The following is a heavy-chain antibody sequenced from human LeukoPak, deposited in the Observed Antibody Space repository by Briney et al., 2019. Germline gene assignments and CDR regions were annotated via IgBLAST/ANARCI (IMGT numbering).Heavy chain of an antibody. D-gene: IGHD2-15*01. J-gene: IGHJ4*02. CDR3: AKGTDCSGGSCALDY. CDR1: GFTSSSYS. V-gene: IGHV3-21*04. Sequence: GGSLRLSCAASGFTSSSYSMNWVRQAPGKGLEWVSSISSSSSYIYYADSVKGRFTISRDNSKNTLYLQMNSLRAEDTAVYYCAKGTDCSGGSCALDYWGQGTLVTVSS. CDR2: ISSSSSYI.